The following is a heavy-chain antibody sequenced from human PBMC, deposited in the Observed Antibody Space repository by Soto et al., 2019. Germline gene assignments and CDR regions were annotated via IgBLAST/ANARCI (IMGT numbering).Heavy chain of an antibody. Sequence: QSQTLSLTCAISGDSVSSNSAAWNWIRQSPSRGLEWLGRTYYRSKWYNDYAVSVKSRITINPDTSKNQFSLQLNSVTPEDTAVYYCARSRNRYCSGGSCYDTLDFDYWGQGTLVTVSS. CDR2: TYYRSKWYN. V-gene: IGHV6-1*01. D-gene: IGHD2-15*01. CDR3: ARSRNRYCSGGSCYDTLDFDY. J-gene: IGHJ4*02. CDR1: GDSVSSNSAA.